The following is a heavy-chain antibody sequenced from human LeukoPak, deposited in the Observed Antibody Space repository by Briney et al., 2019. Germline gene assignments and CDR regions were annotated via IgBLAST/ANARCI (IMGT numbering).Heavy chain of an antibody. CDR3: ARHLAGGSHGAFDI. CDR1: GGSISSYY. D-gene: IGHD2-15*01. J-gene: IGHJ3*02. Sequence: SETLSLTCTVSGGSISSYYWSWIRQPPGKGLEWIGDIYYSGSTNYNPSLKSRVTISVDTSKNQFSLKLSSVTAADTAVYYCARHLAGGSHGAFDIWGQGTMVTVSS. CDR2: IYYSGST. V-gene: IGHV4-59*08.